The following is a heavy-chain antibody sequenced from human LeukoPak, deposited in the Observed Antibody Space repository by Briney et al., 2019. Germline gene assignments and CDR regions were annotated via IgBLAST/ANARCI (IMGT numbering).Heavy chain of an antibody. V-gene: IGHV5-51*01. Sequence: GESLKTSCKGSGYSFTSYWIGWVCQMPGKGLEWMGIIYPGDSETRYSPSFQGQVTISADKSLRTAYLQWSSLKASDTAMYYCARLEGYSYGIPKYYFDYWGQGALVTVSS. J-gene: IGHJ4*02. CDR3: ARLEGYSYGIPKYYFDY. CDR2: IYPGDSET. D-gene: IGHD5-18*01. CDR1: GYSFTSYW.